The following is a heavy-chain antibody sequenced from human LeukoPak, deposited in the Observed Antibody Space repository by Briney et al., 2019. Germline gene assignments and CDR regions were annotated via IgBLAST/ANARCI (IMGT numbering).Heavy chain of an antibody. Sequence: PSETLSLTRAVYGGSFSGYYWSWIRQPPGKGLEWIGEINHSGSTNYNPSLKSRVTISVDTSKNQFSLKLSSVTAADTAVYYCARVREAAAQTGYDYWGQGTLVTVSS. V-gene: IGHV4-34*01. D-gene: IGHD6-13*01. CDR1: GGSFSGYY. J-gene: IGHJ4*02. CDR3: ARVREAAAQTGYDY. CDR2: INHSGST.